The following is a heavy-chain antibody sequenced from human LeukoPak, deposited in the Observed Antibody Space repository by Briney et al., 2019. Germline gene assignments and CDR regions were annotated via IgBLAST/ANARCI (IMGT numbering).Heavy chain of an antibody. CDR2: INSDGSSP. J-gene: IGHJ3*02. V-gene: IGHV3-74*01. D-gene: IGHD2-8*02. CDR3: TRLGTGYDAFDI. Sequence: GGSLRLSCAASGFTFSNYWMHWVRQGPGKGLVWVSRINSDGSSPRYADSVKGRFTISRDNAKNTLYLQMNSLRAEDTAVYYCTRLGTGYDAFDIWGQGTMVTVSS. CDR1: GFTFSNYW.